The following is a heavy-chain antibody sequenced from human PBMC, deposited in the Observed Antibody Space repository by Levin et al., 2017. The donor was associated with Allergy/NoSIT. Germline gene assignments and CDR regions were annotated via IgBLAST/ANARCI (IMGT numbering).Heavy chain of an antibody. Sequence: SFPFSPSPCPSSLPLRPRQLPGPFLSFLFLLSPFSSSPRSSPSFQGQVTISADKSISTAYLQWSSLKASDTAMYYCASKRGRNQWGWFDPWGQGTLVTVSS. CDR3: ASKRGRNQWGWFDP. D-gene: IGHD1-14*01. CDR2: LSPFSSSP. J-gene: IGHJ5*02. CDR1: PSPCPSSL. V-gene: IGHV5-51*01.